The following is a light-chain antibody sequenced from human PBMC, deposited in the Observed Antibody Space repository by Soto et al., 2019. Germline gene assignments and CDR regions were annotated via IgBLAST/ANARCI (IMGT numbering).Light chain of an antibody. CDR2: EVF. V-gene: IGLV2-14*01. CDR3: SSYTTANTYV. CDR1: NSDVGGYRY. Sequence: QSALTQPASVSGSPGQSITISCTGSNSDVGGYRYVSWYQQHPAKAPQLMIYEVFNRPSGVSHRFSGSKSGNTASLTISGLQAEDEADYYCSSYTTANTYVFGTGTKVTVL. J-gene: IGLJ1*01.